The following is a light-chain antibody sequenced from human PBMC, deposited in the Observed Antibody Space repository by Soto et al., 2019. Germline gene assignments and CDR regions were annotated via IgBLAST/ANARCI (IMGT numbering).Light chain of an antibody. J-gene: IGKJ1*01. Sequence: DAQVPQSPSSLSASVGDRVTITCRASQSISSYLNWYQQKPGKAPKLLIYAASSLRSGVPSRFSGSGSGTDFTLTISSLQPEDFATYYCQQSYRTPEAFGQGTKVDIK. CDR2: AAS. CDR1: QSISSY. V-gene: IGKV1-39*01. CDR3: QQSYRTPEA.